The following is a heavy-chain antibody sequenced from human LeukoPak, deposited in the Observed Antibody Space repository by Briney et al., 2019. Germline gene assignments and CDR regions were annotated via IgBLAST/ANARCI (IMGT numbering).Heavy chain of an antibody. J-gene: IGHJ4*02. CDR2: IRDDGSNK. CDR3: AKEYCSGGSCYSSITLFDY. V-gene: IGHV3-30*02. Sequence: GGSLRLSCAASGFTFSSYVMHWVRQAPGKGLGWVAFIRDDGSNKYYAHSVKGRFTISRDNSKNTLYLQMNSLRAEDTAVYYCAKEYCSGGSCYSSITLFDYWGQGTLVTVSS. D-gene: IGHD2-15*01. CDR1: GFTFSSYV.